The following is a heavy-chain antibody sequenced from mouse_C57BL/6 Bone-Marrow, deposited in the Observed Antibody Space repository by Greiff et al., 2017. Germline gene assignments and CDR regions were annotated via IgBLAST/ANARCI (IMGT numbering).Heavy chain of an antibody. CDR3: TTSAMDY. CDR1: GSNFKDYY. Sequence: EVQLQQSGAELVRPGASVKLSCTASGSNFKDYYMHWVKQRPEQGLEWIGRLDPEDGDTEYAPKFQGKAPMTADTSSNTAYLQLSSLTSEDTAVYYCTTSAMDYWGQGTSVTVSS. J-gene: IGHJ4*01. V-gene: IGHV14-1*01. CDR2: LDPEDGDT.